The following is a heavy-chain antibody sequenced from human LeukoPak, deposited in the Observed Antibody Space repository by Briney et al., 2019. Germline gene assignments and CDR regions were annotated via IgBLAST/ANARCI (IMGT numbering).Heavy chain of an antibody. V-gene: IGHV3-33*01. CDR3: ARKSPRVYYFDY. D-gene: IGHD2-8*01. J-gene: IGHJ4*02. CDR2: IWYDGSNK. Sequence: GGSLRLSCAASGFTFSSYGMHWVRQAPGKGLEWVTAIWYDGSNKYYADSVKGRFTISRDNSKNTLYLQMNSLRAEDTAVYYCARKSPRVYYFDYWGQGTLVTVSS. CDR1: GFTFSSYG.